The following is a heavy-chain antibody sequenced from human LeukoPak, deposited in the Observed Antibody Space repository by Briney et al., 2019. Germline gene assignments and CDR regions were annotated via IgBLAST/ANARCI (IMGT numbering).Heavy chain of an antibody. Sequence: PGGSLRLSCAASGFILGTHGMHWVRQAPGKGLEWVAGMWYDGSREDYADSVKGRFTISRDMSKNTLNLRMNSLRVEDTAMFYCARDLSFGSLDFRGQGTLVTVSS. J-gene: IGHJ4*02. CDR3: ARDLSFGSLDF. CDR2: MWYDGSRE. V-gene: IGHV3-33*01. CDR1: GFILGTHG. D-gene: IGHD1-26*01.